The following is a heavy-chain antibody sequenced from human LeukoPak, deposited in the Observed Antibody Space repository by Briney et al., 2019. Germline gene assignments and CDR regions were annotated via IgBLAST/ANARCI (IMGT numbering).Heavy chain of an antibody. CDR3: ARGSAGSSWLNLDY. D-gene: IGHD6-13*01. CDR2: ISYDGSNK. Sequence: GGSLRLSCAASGFTFSSYAMHWVRQAPGKGLEWVAVISYDGSNKYYADSVKGRFTISRDNSENTLYLQMNSLRAEDTAVYYCARGSAGSSWLNLDYWGQGTLVTVSS. CDR1: GFTFSSYA. V-gene: IGHV3-30*04. J-gene: IGHJ4*02.